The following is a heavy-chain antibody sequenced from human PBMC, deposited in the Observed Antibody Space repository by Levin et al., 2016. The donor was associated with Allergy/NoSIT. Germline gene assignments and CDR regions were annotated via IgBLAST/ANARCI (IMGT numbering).Heavy chain of an antibody. CDR3: ARRGYCSSTSCSAEYFQH. Sequence: WIRQPPGKGLEWIGSIYYSGSTYYNPSLKSRVTISVDTSKNQFSLKLSSVTAADTAVYYCARRGYCSSTSCSAEYFQHWGQGTLVTVSS. D-gene: IGHD2-2*01. V-gene: IGHV4-39*01. CDR2: IYYSGST. J-gene: IGHJ1*01.